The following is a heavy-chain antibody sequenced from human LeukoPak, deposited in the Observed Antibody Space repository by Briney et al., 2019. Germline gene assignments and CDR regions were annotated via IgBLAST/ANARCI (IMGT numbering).Heavy chain of an antibody. CDR1: GFTFNNFV. CDR2: IWYDGSNK. CDR3: ARAESTWYSGLDY. D-gene: IGHD6-13*01. V-gene: IGHV3-33*08. J-gene: IGHJ4*02. Sequence: GGSLRLSCAASGFTFNNFVMSWLRQAPGKGLEWGAIIWYDGSNKYYADSVKGRFTISRDNSKNTLYLQMNSLRAEDTAVYYCARAESTWYSGLDYWGQGTMVTVSS.